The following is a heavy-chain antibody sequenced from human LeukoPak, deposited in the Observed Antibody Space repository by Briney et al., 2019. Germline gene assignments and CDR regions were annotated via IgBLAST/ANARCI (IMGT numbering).Heavy chain of an antibody. CDR2: ISAYNGNT. V-gene: IGHV1-18*01. J-gene: IGHJ6*03. CDR1: GYTFTSYG. Sequence: ASVKVSCKASGYTFTSYGTSWVRQAPGQGLEWMGWISAYNGNTNYAQKLQGRVTMTTDTSTSTAYMELRSLRSDDTAVYYCARERRYSSSWYYYYYYMDVWGKGTTVTVSS. CDR3: ARERRYSSSWYYYYYYMDV. D-gene: IGHD6-13*01.